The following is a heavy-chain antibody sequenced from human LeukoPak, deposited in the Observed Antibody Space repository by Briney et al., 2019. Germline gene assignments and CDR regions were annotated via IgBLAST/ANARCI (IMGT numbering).Heavy chain of an antibody. D-gene: IGHD2-2*01. Sequence: PGGSLRLSCAASGFTVSSNYMSWVRQAPGKGLEWVSVIYSGGSTYYADSVKGRFTISRDNSKNTLYLQMNSLRAEDTAVYYCAKAGVVVSSYWYFDLWGRGTLVTVSS. CDR1: GFTVSSNY. V-gene: IGHV3-53*01. J-gene: IGHJ2*01. CDR2: IYSGGST. CDR3: AKAGVVVSSYWYFDL.